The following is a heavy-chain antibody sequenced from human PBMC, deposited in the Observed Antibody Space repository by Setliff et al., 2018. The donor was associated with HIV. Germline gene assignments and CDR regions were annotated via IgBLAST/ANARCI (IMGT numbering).Heavy chain of an antibody. CDR1: GFNSSLYW. D-gene: IGHD3-3*01. CDR3: VSGSYTHHDY. CDR2: INPDGSAK. V-gene: IGHV3-7*01. J-gene: IGHJ4*02. Sequence: GGSLRLSCTASGFNSSLYWMDWVRQAPGKGLEWVASINPDGSAKGSVDSVKGRFTVSRDIAKNSLYLQMNSLRVEDTAMYYCVSGSYTHHDYWGQGTLVTVSS.